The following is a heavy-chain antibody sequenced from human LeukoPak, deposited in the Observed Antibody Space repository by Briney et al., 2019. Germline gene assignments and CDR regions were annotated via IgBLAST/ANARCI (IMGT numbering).Heavy chain of an antibody. CDR3: ARGQGIAAAGCLDY. CDR1: GGSISSYY. D-gene: IGHD6-13*01. J-gene: IGHJ4*02. CDR2: INHSGST. Sequence: SETLSLTCTVSGGSISSYYWSWIRQPPGKGLEWIGEINHSGSTNYNPSLKSRVTISVDTSKNQFSLKLSSVTAADTAVYYCARGQGIAAAGCLDYWGQGTLVTVSS. V-gene: IGHV4-34*01.